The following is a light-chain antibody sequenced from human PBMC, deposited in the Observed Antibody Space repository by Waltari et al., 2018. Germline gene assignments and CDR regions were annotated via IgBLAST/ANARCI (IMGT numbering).Light chain of an antibody. CDR3: QQRSIWPLT. Sequence: EIVLTQSPATLSVSPGERATLSCRASESVFGYLAWSQQRPGQAPGLLIFDTFKRAPGIPARFSGSGYGTDFTLTINSLETEDFALYYCQQRSIWPLTFGGGTKVDVK. J-gene: IGKJ4*01. CDR1: ESVFGY. CDR2: DTF. V-gene: IGKV3-11*01.